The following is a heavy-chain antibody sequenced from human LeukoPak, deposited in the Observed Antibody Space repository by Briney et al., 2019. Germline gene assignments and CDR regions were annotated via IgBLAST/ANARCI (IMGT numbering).Heavy chain of an antibody. CDR1: GYSFISYW. CDR2: VYPDDSDT. J-gene: IGHJ4*02. V-gene: IGHV5-51*01. Sequence: HGESLKISCKGSGYSFISYWIVWVRQMPGKGLEWMGMVYPDDSDTRYSPSFQGQVTISADKSITTAYLQWSSLKASDTAIYYCARRGKVSPAVSSRWDLDYWGQGTLVTVSS. D-gene: IGHD2-2*01. CDR3: ARRGKVSPAVSSRWDLDY.